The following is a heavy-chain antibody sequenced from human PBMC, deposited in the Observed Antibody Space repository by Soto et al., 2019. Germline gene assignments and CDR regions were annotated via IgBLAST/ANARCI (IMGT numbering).Heavy chain of an antibody. J-gene: IGHJ3*02. CDR2: ISYDGSNK. Sequence: GGSLRLSCAASGFTFSSYGIHWVRQAPGKGLEWVAVISYDGSNKYYADSVKGRFTISRDNSKNTLYLQMNSLRAEDTAVYYCARDDMGYYGSGSYSSDAFDIWGQGTMVTVSS. V-gene: IGHV3-30*03. CDR1: GFTFSSYG. CDR3: ARDDMGYYGSGSYSSDAFDI. D-gene: IGHD3-10*01.